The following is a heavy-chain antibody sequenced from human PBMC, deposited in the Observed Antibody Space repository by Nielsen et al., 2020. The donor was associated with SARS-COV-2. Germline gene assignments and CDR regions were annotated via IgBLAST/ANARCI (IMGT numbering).Heavy chain of an antibody. D-gene: IGHD4-17*01. CDR1: GGTFSSYA. V-gene: IGHV1-69*06. CDR2: IIPIFGTA. CDR3: ATDYTYGDKRGAGY. J-gene: IGHJ4*02. Sequence: SVKVSCKASGGTFSSYAISWVRQAPGQGLDWMGGIIPIFGTAIYAQKFQGRVTMTEDTSTDTAYMELSSLRSEDTAVYYCATDYTYGDKRGAGYWGQGTLVTVSS.